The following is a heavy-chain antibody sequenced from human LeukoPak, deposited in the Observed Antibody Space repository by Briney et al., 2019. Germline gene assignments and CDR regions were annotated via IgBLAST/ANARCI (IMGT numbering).Heavy chain of an antibody. V-gene: IGHV4-34*01. J-gene: IGHJ4*02. D-gene: IGHD3-22*01. CDR2: IYYSGST. CDR3: ASHTTYYYDSSGPFDY. CDR1: GGSFSGYY. Sequence: SETLSLTCAVYGGSFSGYYWSWIRQPPGKGPEWIGSIYYSGSTYYNPSLKSRVTMSVDTSKNQFSLKLSSVTAADTAVYYCASHTTYYYDSSGPFDYWGQGTLVTVSS.